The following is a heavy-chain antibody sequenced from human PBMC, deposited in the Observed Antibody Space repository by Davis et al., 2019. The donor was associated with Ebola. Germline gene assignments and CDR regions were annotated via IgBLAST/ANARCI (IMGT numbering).Heavy chain of an antibody. Sequence: GESLKISCSASGFTFSSYAMHWVRQAPGKGLEYVSAISSNGGSTYYADSVKGRFTISRDNSKNTLYLQMSSLRAEDTAVYYCVKANYDFAYWFDPWGQGTLVTVSS. D-gene: IGHD3-3*01. V-gene: IGHV3-64D*06. CDR2: ISSNGGST. CDR1: GFTFSSYA. J-gene: IGHJ5*02. CDR3: VKANYDFAYWFDP.